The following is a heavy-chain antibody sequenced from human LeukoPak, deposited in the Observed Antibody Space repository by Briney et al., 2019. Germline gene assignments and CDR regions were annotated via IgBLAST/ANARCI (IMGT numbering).Heavy chain of an antibody. CDR3: ARDYGDYVVDY. Sequence: GGSLRLSCAASGVTFSSYDMNWVRQAPGKGLEWVSYISSSGSTIYYADSVKGRFTISRDNAKNSLYLQMNSLRAEDTAVYYCARDYGDYVVDYWGQGTLVTVSS. D-gene: IGHD4-17*01. J-gene: IGHJ4*02. CDR2: ISSSGSTI. CDR1: GVTFSSYD. V-gene: IGHV3-48*03.